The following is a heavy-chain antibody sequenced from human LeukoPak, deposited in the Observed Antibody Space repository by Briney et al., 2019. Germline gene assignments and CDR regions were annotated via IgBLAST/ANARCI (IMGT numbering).Heavy chain of an antibody. J-gene: IGHJ5*02. D-gene: IGHD1-14*01. CDR1: GYPFTKWE. Sequence: ASVKVSRKTSGYPFTKWEINWVRQAAGQGLEWLGWVHPDNGNTYYAQRFRGRVTMSRDTSTTTAYMELSGLRSNTAVYFCATGPRNDPWGQGTLVTVSS. CDR3: ATGPRNDP. CDR2: VHPDNGNT. V-gene: IGHV1-8*01.